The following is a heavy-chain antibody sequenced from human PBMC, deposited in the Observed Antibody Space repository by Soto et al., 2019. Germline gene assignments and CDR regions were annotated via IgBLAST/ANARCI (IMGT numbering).Heavy chain of an antibody. CDR1: GFTFSSYG. V-gene: IGHV3-23*01. J-gene: IGHJ1*01. D-gene: IGHD2-15*01. Sequence: EVQLLESGGGLVQPGGSLRLSCAGSGFTFSSYGMSWVRQAPGKGLEWVSGLSGSGGSTYYADSVKGRFTISRDNSKNTLYLQMNSLRAEDTAVYYCAKESILGARGYFQDWGQGTLVTVSS. CDR2: LSGSGGST. CDR3: AKESILGARGYFQD.